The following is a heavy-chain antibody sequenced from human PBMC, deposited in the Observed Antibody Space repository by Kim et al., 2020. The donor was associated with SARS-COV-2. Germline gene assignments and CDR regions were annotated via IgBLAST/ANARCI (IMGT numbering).Heavy chain of an antibody. CDR2: T. V-gene: IGHV3-74*01. D-gene: IGHD1-1*01. Sequence: TNYADSVKGPITIYRDNTKNTMYLEMNSLRAEDTAVYYCAGRSLRGTNFFDYWGQGALVTVSS. CDR3: AGRSLRGTNFFDY. J-gene: IGHJ4*02.